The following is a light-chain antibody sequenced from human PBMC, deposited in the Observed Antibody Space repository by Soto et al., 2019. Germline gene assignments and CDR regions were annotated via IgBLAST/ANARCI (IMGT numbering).Light chain of an antibody. J-gene: IGLJ2*01. CDR3: SSYAGSNNFVI. V-gene: IGLV2-8*01. CDR2: EVS. CDR1: SSDVGGYKY. Sequence: QSALTQPPSASGSPGQSVTISCTRNSSDVGGYKYVSWYQQHPGKAPKLMIYEVSERPSGVPDRFSGSKSGNTASLTVSGLQAEDEADYYCSSYAGSNNFVIFGGGTQLTVL.